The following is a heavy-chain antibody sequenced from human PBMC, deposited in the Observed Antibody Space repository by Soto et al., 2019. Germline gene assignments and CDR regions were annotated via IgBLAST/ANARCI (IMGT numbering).Heavy chain of an antibody. CDR3: ARVRARRVRGGDCDY. J-gene: IGHJ4*02. V-gene: IGHV4-34*01. D-gene: IGHD3-10*01. CDR1: GGSFSGYY. CDR2: INHSGST. Sequence: PSETLSLTCAVYGGSFSGYYWSWIRQPPGKGLEWIGEINHSGSTNYNPSLKSRVTISVDTSKNQFSLKLSSVTAADTAVYYCARVRARRVRGGDCDYWGQGTLVTVSS.